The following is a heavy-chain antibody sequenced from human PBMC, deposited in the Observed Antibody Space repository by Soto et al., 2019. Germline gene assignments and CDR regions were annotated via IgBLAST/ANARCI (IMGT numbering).Heavy chain of an antibody. CDR1: GFTFSSYG. CDR3: ARVDCSGGSCYSLDY. D-gene: IGHD2-15*01. CDR2: IWYDGSNK. J-gene: IGHJ4*02. Sequence: QVQLVESGGGVVQPGRSLRLSCAASGFTFSSYGMHWVRQAPGKGLEWVAVIWYDGSNKYYADSVKGRFTISRDNSKNTLYLQMNSLRAEDTAVYYCARVDCSGGSCYSLDYWGQGTLVTVSS. V-gene: IGHV3-33*01.